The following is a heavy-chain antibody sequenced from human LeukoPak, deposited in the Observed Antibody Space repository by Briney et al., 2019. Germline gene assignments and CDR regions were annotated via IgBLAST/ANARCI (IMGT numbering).Heavy chain of an antibody. CDR2: INPNSGGT. J-gene: IGHJ4*02. V-gene: IGHV1-2*02. CDR1: GYTFTGYY. CDR3: ARGRSFGRSGGWYDY. D-gene: IGHD6-19*01. Sequence: WASVKVSCKASGYTFTGYYMHWVRQAPGQGLEWMGWINPNSGGTNYAQKFQGRVTMTRDTSISTAYMELSRLRSDDTAVYYCARGRSFGRSGGWYDYWGQGTLVTVSS.